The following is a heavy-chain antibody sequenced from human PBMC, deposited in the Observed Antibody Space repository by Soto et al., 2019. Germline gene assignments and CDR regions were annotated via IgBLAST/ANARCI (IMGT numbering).Heavy chain of an antibody. V-gene: IGHV1-2*02. CDR2: INPETGAT. Sequence: QVQLVQSGADVKTPGASVRVSCKASGYTFTGYYVHWVREAPGQGLEWMGWINPETGATSYAQKMQGSVTLSRDTSINTAYLELSNLTVDDAAVYFCARERYQVISDGMDVWGQGTTVTVSS. CDR1: GYTFTGYY. J-gene: IGHJ6*02. D-gene: IGHD2-2*01. CDR3: ARERYQVISDGMDV.